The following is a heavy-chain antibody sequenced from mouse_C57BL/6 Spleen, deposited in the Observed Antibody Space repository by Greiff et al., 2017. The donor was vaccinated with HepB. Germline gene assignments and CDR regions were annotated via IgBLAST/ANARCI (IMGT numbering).Heavy chain of an antibody. J-gene: IGHJ4*01. Sequence: QVQLQQSGAVLVRPGTSVKMSCKASGYTFTNYWIGWAKQRPGHGLEWIGVIYPGGGYTNYNEKFKGKATLTADNSSSTAYMQFSSLTSEDSAIYYCARSGYDDYYAMYYWGQGTSVTVSS. CDR2: IYPGGGYT. V-gene: IGHV1-63*01. CDR3: ARSGYDDYYAMYY. CDR1: GYTFTNYW. D-gene: IGHD2-3*01.